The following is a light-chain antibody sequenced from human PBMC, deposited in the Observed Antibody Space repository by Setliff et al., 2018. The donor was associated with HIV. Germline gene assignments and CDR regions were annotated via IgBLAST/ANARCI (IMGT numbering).Light chain of an antibody. Sequence: QSALTQPPSASGSPGQSVTISCTGTSSDVGTYNYVSWYQQHPGKAPKLMIYEVTKRPSGVPDRFSGSKSGNTASLTVSGLQAEDEADYYCSSYAGSNNKVIFGTGTKVTVL. CDR3: SSYAGSNNKVI. V-gene: IGLV2-8*01. CDR2: EVT. J-gene: IGLJ1*01. CDR1: SSDVGTYNY.